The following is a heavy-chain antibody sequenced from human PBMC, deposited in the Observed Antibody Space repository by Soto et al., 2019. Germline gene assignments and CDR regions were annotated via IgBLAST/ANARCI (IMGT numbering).Heavy chain of an antibody. J-gene: IGHJ6*02. CDR3: ASSPTRRFGMDV. Sequence: PSETLSLTCTVSGGSISSSSYYWGWIRQPPGKGLEWIGSIYYSGSTYYNPSLKSRVTISVDTSKNQFSLKLSSVTAADTAVYYCASSPTRRFGMDVWGQGTTVTVSS. V-gene: IGHV4-39*01. CDR1: GGSISSSSYY. CDR2: IYYSGST.